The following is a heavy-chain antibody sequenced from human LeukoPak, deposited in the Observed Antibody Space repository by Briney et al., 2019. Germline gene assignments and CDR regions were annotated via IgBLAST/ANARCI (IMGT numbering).Heavy chain of an antibody. D-gene: IGHD1-26*01. CDR3: ARGSSGTYHASYNWFDS. CDR2: MNPNSGST. CDR1: GYTFTSYD. J-gene: IGHJ5*01. Sequence: GASVKVSCKASGYTFTSYDINWVRQATGQELEWMGWMNPNSGSTGYAQKFQGRVTITRNTSISTAYMELSSLRSEDTAVYYCARGSSGTYHASYNWFDSWGQGSLVTVSS. V-gene: IGHV1-8*03.